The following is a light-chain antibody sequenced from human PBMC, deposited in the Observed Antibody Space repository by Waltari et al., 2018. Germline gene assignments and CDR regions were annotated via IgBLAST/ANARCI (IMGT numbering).Light chain of an antibody. Sequence: IQLTPSPSSLSASVGDRVTITCRASQGISNYLAWYQQKPGKVPKLLIHSASTLQSGVPSRFSGSGSGTDFTLTISSLQPEDFATYYCQQLHSPGYTFGQGTKLEIK. CDR2: SAS. CDR3: QQLHSPGYT. V-gene: IGKV1-9*01. J-gene: IGKJ2*01. CDR1: QGISNY.